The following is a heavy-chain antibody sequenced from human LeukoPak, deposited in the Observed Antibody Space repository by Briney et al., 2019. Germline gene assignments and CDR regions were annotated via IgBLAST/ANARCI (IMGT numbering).Heavy chain of an antibody. J-gene: IGHJ4*02. CDR2: INPSGGST. CDR3: ARPYNNNWYFDY. V-gene: IGHV1-46*01. CDR1: GFTFTNYY. Sequence: ASVKVSCKASGFTFTNYYLHWVRQAPGQGLEWMGIINPSGGSTNYTQKFQGRVTMTRDTSTSTVYMELTSLRSDDTAVYYCARPYNNNWYFDYWGQGTLVTVSS. D-gene: IGHD1-1*01.